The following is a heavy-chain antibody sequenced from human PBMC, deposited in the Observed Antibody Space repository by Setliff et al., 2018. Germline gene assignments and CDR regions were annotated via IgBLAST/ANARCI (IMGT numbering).Heavy chain of an antibody. Sequence: GSLRLSCSASGFTFSRYAMHWVRQAPRKGLESVSAISSTGIPIYYADSVKARFTISRDISKNTLYLQMGSLRAEDMAVYYCARIAEYDTIDMWGQGTMVTVSS. V-gene: IGHV3-64*02. J-gene: IGHJ3*02. CDR1: GFTFSRYA. CDR2: ISSTGIPI. CDR3: ARIAEYDTIDM.